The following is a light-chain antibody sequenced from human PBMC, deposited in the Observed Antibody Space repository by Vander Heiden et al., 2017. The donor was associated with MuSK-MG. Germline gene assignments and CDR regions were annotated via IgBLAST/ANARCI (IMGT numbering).Light chain of an antibody. CDR1: KLGDKY. Sequence: SYELTQPPSVSVSPGQTASITCSGDKLGDKYACWYQQKPGQSLVLVIYQDSKRPAGIPERFSGSNSGNTATLTISGTQAMDEADYYCQAWDSSPGVFGGGTKLTGL. CDR2: QDS. CDR3: QAWDSSPGV. J-gene: IGLJ2*01. V-gene: IGLV3-1*01.